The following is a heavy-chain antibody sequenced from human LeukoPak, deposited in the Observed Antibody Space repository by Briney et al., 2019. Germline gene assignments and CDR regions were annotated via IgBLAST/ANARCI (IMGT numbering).Heavy chain of an antibody. V-gene: IGHV3-7*01. CDR2: INEDGRNK. CDR1: GFSFSNHY. Sequence: GGSLRLSCTASGFSFSNHYMRWIRQAPGKGLEWLANINEDGRNKCHLGSVKGRFTVSRDNARNSLYLQMNSLRVEDTAVYYCTRVIVAVPGYFDYFDFWGQGVLVTVSS. J-gene: IGHJ4*02. D-gene: IGHD6-19*01. CDR3: TRVIVAVPGYFDYFDF.